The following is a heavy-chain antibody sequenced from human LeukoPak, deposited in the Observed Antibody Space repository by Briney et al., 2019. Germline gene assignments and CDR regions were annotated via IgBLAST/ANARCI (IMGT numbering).Heavy chain of an antibody. J-gene: IGHJ3*02. CDR3: AAGRITMVRGVMVHDAFDI. V-gene: IGHV4-30-4*01. D-gene: IGHD3-10*01. Sequence: SQTLSLTCTVSGGSISSGDYYWSWIRQPPGKGLEWIGYIYYSGSTYYNPSLKSRVTISVDTSKNQFSLKLSSVTAADTAVYYCAAGRITMVRGVMVHDAFDIWGQGKMVTVSS. CDR1: GGSISSGDYY. CDR2: IYYSGST.